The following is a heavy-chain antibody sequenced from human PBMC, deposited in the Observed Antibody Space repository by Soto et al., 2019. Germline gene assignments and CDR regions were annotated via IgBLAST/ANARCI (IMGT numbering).Heavy chain of an antibody. CDR3: AREQRLSSGPADAFDI. CDR2: MNPNSGNT. D-gene: IGHD6-19*01. V-gene: IGHV1-8*01. J-gene: IGHJ3*02. Sequence: ASVKVSCNASGYTFTSYDINWVRQATGQGLEWMGWMNPNSGNTGYAQKFQGRVTMTRNTSISTAYMELSSLRSEDTAVYYCAREQRLSSGPADAFDIWGQGTMVTVSS. CDR1: GYTFTSYD.